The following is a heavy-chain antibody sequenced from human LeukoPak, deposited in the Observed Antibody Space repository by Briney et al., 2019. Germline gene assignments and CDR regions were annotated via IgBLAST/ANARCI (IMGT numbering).Heavy chain of an antibody. V-gene: IGHV3-30*03. CDR2: ISYDGSNK. CDR3: ATGITGTTPAGDY. J-gene: IGHJ4*02. Sequence: PGGSLRLSCAASGFTFSSCGMHWVRQAPGKGLEWVAVISYDGSNKYYADSVKGRFTISRDNSKNTLYLQMNSLRAEDTAVYYCATGITGTTPAGDYWGQGTLVTVSS. D-gene: IGHD1-20*01. CDR1: GFTFSSCG.